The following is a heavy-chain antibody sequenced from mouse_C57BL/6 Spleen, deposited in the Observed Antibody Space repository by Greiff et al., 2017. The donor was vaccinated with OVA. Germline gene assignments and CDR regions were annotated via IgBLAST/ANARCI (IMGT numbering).Heavy chain of an antibody. Sequence: DVMLVESGGGLVKPGGSLKLSCAASGFTFSSYAMSWVRQTPEKRLEWVAYISSGGDYIYYADTVKGRFTISRDNARNTLYLQMSSLKSEDTAMYYCTKVDGYYAMDYWGQGTSVTVSS. J-gene: IGHJ4*01. CDR2: ISSGGDYI. D-gene: IGHD2-3*01. CDR1: GFTFSSYA. V-gene: IGHV5-9-1*02. CDR3: TKVDGYYAMDY.